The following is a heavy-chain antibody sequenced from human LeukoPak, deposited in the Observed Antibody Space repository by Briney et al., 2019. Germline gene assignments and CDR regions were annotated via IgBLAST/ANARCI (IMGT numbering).Heavy chain of an antibody. CDR2: IYYSGST. CDR1: GGSISSYY. D-gene: IGHD5-18*01. V-gene: IGHV4-59*13. Sequence: SETLSLACTVSGGSISSYYWSWIRQPPGKGLEWIAYIYYSGSTNYNPSLKSRVTISVDTSKNQFSLKLSSVTAADTAVYYCARDARGYSYIDYWGQGTLVTVSS. CDR3: ARDARGYSYIDY. J-gene: IGHJ4*02.